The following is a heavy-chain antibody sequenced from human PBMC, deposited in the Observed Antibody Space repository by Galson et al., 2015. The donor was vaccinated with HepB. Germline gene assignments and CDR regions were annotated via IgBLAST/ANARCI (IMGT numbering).Heavy chain of an antibody. J-gene: IGHJ4*02. CDR3: ARAAYCSGGSCWGFDY. CDR1: GFTSSDYY. Sequence: SLRLSCAASGFTSSDYYMDWVRQAPGKGLEWVGRTRNKANSYTTEYAASVKGRFTISRDESYNSLYLQMNSLQTEDTAVYYCARAAYCSGGSCWGFDYWGQGTLVTVSS. CDR2: TRNKANSYTT. D-gene: IGHD2-15*01. V-gene: IGHV3-72*01.